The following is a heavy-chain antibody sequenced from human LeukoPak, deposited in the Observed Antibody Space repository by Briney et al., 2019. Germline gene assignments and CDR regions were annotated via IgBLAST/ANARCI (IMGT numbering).Heavy chain of an antibody. CDR1: GGSISSYY. J-gene: IGHJ3*02. CDR3: ARGFGPNAFDI. V-gene: IGHV4-59*01. CDR2: IYYGGST. Sequence: SETLSLTCTVSGGSISSYYWSWIRQPPGKGLEWIGYIYYGGSTNYNPSLKSRVTISVDTSKNQFSLKLSSVTAADTAVYYCARGFGPNAFDIWGQGTMVTVSS. D-gene: IGHD3-10*01.